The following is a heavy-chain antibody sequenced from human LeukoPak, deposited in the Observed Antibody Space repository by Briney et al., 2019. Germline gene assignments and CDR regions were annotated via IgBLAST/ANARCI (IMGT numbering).Heavy chain of an antibody. Sequence: ASVKVSGKASGYTFTSYAMNWVRQAPGQGLEWMGWINTNTGNPTYAQGFTGRFVFSLDTSVSTAYLQISSLKAEDTAVYYCAREGVLLTSHWNVIDYWGQGTLVTVSS. J-gene: IGHJ4*02. CDR2: INTNTGNP. D-gene: IGHD1-1*01. CDR3: AREGVLLTSHWNVIDY. CDR1: GYTFTSYA. V-gene: IGHV7-4-1*02.